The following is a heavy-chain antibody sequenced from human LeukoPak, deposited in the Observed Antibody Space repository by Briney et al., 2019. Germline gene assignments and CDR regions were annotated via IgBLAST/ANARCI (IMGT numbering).Heavy chain of an antibody. CDR2: VWYDGSNK. V-gene: IGHV3-33*01. Sequence: PGRSLRLSCAASGFTFRSYGMHWVRQAPGKGLEGVAVVWYDGSNKYYADSVKGRFTISRDNYKNTLYLQMNSLRAEDTAVYYCARDERYCSGGSCYPSDGMDVWGQGTTVTVSS. CDR3: ARDERYCSGGSCYPSDGMDV. J-gene: IGHJ6*02. CDR1: GFTFRSYG. D-gene: IGHD2-15*01.